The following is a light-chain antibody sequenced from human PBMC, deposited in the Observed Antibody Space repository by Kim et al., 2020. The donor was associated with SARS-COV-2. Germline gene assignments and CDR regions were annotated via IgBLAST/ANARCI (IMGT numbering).Light chain of an antibody. V-gene: IGLV4-69*01. CDR3: QTWGTGIQV. Sequence: QPVLTQSPSASASLGASVKLTCTLSSGHSSYAIAWHQQQPEKGPRYLMKLNSDGSHSKGDGIPDRFSGSSSGAERYLTISSLQSEDEADYYFQTWGTGIQVFGGGTQLTVL. CDR2: LNSDGSH. J-gene: IGLJ2*01. CDR1: SGHSSYA.